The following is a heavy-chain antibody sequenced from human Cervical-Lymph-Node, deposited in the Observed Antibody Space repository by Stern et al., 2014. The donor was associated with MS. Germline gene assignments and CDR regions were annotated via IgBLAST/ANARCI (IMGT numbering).Heavy chain of an antibody. CDR1: GGSLSGYY. J-gene: IGHJ4*02. CDR2: FYYSGTP. D-gene: IGHD6-13*01. CDR3: ARHRIAAAGTFDY. V-gene: IGHV4-59*08. Sequence: QVQLVQSGPGLVKPSETLSLTCTVSGGSLSGYYWSWIRQSPGKGLEWIGSFYYSGTPNYTPPLKRRVTISLDTSRNQFSLMQTSVTAADTAVYYCARHRIAAAGTFDYWGQGTLVTVSS.